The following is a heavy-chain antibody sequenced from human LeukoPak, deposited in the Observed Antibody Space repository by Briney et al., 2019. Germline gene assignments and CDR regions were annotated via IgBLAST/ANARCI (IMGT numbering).Heavy chain of an antibody. V-gene: IGHV3-74*03. J-gene: IGHJ6*03. CDR1: GFTFSSYW. CDR2: INTDGSST. Sequence: GGSLRLSCAASGFTFSSYWMHWVRQAPGKGLVWVSRINTDGSSTTYADSVKGRFTISRDNAKSTLYLRMNSLRAEDTAVYYCAFGSGREGYMDVWGKGTTVTVSS. D-gene: IGHD3-10*01. CDR3: AFGSGREGYMDV.